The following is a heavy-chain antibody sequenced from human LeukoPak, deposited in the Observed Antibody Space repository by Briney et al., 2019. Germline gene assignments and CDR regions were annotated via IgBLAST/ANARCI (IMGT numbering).Heavy chain of an antibody. J-gene: IGHJ6*03. CDR1: GGSISSYY. D-gene: IGHD6-6*01. CDR2: IYYSGST. CDR3: ARALKQLAPFYYYYYMDV. Sequence: SETLSLTRTVSGGSISSYYWSWIRQPPGKGLEWIGYIYYSGSTNYNPSLKSRVTISVDTSKNQFSLKLSSVTAADTAVYYCARALKQLAPFYYYYYMDVWGKGTTVTVSS. V-gene: IGHV4-59*01.